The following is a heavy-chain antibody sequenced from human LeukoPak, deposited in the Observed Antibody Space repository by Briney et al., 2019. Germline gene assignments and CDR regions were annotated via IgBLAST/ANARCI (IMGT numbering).Heavy chain of an antibody. J-gene: IGHJ4*02. CDR2: ISYDGSNT. V-gene: IGHV3-30*18. Sequence: GGSLRLSCAASGFTFSNYGMHWVRQAPGKGLEWLAFISYDGSNTYSLDSVRGRFTISRDNGKNTLFLQMNSLRAEDTAMYYCAKDQGYDCADGFDFWGQGTLVTVSS. CDR1: GFTFSNYG. D-gene: IGHD4-17*01. CDR3: AKDQGYDCADGFDF.